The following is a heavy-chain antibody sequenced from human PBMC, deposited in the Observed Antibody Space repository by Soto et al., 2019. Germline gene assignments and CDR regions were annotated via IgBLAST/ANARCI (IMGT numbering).Heavy chain of an antibody. D-gene: IGHD3-10*01. CDR1: GYSISSGYY. Sequence: SETLSLTCAVSGYSISSGYYWGWIRQSPGKGLEWIGYVSHSGSTYYNPSLKSRVTTSIDTSKNQFSLTLSSVTAADTAVYFCARSSGSGXXXXDVWGQGTTVTVSS. CDR3: ARSSGSGXXXXDV. V-gene: IGHV4-38-2*01. CDR2: VSHSGST. J-gene: IGHJ6*02.